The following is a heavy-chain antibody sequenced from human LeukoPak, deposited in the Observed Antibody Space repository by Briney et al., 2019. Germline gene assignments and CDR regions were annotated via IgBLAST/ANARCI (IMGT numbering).Heavy chain of an antibody. D-gene: IGHD3-3*01. CDR2: INHSGST. Sequence: PSETLSLTCAVYGGSFSGYYWSWIRQPPGKGLEWIGEINHSGSTNYNPSLKSRVTISVDTSKNQFSLKLSSVTAADTAVYYCARSDGYDFRSGYSLLRFDYWGQGTLVTVSS. CDR3: ARSDGYDFRSGYSLLRFDY. CDR1: GGSFSGYY. J-gene: IGHJ4*02. V-gene: IGHV4-34*01.